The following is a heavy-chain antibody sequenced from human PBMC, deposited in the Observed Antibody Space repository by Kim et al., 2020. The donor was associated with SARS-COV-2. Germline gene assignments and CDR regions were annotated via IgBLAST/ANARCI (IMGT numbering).Heavy chain of an antibody. J-gene: IGHJ5*02. D-gene: IGHD6-19*01. V-gene: IGHV1-69*01. Sequence: YAQKFQGRVTITADESTSTAYMELSSLRSEDTAVYYCARRRSGWANWFDPWGQGTLVTVSS. CDR3: ARRRSGWANWFDP.